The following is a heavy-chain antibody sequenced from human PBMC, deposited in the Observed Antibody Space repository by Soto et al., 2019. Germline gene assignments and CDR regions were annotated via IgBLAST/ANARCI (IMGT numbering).Heavy chain of an antibody. CDR3: ARLRDYDFWSGYYYYFDY. J-gene: IGHJ4*02. CDR2: IYYSGST. D-gene: IGHD3-3*01. CDR1: GGSISSYY. V-gene: IGHV4-59*01. Sequence: SETLSLTCTVSGGSISSYYWSWIRQPPGKGPEWIGYIYYSGSTNYNPSLKSRVTISVDTSKNQFSLKLSSVTAADTAVYYCARLRDYDFWSGYYYYFDYWGQGTLVTVS.